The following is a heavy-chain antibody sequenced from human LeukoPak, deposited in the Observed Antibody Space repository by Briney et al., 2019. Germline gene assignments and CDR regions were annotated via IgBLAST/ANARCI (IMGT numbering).Heavy chain of an antibody. V-gene: IGHV4-30-4*08. Sequence: SETLCLTCIVSGGSISSGDYYWSWIRQPPGKGLEWIGYIYYSGSTYYNPSLKSRVTISVDTSKNQFSLKLSSVTAADTAVYYCARVPLHGEAFDIWGQGTMVTVSS. CDR2: IYYSGST. D-gene: IGHD3-10*01. J-gene: IGHJ3*02. CDR3: ARVPLHGEAFDI. CDR1: GGSISSGDYY.